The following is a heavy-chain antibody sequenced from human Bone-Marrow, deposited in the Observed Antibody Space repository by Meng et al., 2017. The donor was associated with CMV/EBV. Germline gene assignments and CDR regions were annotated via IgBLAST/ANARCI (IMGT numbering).Heavy chain of an antibody. Sequence: QLQLAGADPGMGQPSDTLSLTCTVSVGSISSYYWSWIRQPAGKGLEWIGRIYTSGSTNYNPSLKSRVTMSVDTSKNQFSLKLSSVTAADTAVYYCASELGGGDYAYWGQGTLVTVSS. J-gene: IGHJ4*02. V-gene: IGHV4-4*07. CDR3: ASELGGGDYAY. CDR2: IYTSGST. D-gene: IGHD4-17*01. CDR1: VGSISSYY.